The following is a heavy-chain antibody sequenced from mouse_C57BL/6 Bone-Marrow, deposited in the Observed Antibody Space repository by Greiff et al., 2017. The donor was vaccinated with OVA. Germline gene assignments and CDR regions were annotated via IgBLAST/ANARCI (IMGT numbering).Heavy chain of an antibody. CDR2: ISDGGSYT. J-gene: IGHJ3*01. D-gene: IGHD2-3*01. V-gene: IGHV5-4*01. Sequence: EVPVVESGGGLVKPGGSLKLSCAASGFTFSSYAMSWVRQTPEKRLEWVATISDGGSYTYYPDNVKGRFTISSSNAKNTLYLQMSHLKSEDTAMYYCARGRSMMVTSAWFAYWGQGTLVTVSA. CDR3: ARGRSMMVTSAWFAY. CDR1: GFTFSSYA.